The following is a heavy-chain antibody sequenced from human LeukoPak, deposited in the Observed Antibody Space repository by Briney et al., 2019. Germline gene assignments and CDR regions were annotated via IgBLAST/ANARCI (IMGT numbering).Heavy chain of an antibody. V-gene: IGHV1-18*04. CDR3: ARDKDSSGYYSEVADAFDI. D-gene: IGHD3-22*01. J-gene: IGHJ3*02. CDR2: ISAYNGNT. CDR1: GYTFPSYF. Sequence: ASVKVSCKASGYTFPSYFMHWVRQAPGQGLEWMGWISAYNGNTNYAQKLQGRVTMTTDTSTSTAYMELRSLRSDDTAVYYCARDKDSSGYYSEVADAFDIWGQGTMVTVSS.